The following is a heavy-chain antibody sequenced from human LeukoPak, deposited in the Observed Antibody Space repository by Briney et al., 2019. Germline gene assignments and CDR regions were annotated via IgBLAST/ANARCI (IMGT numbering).Heavy chain of an antibody. Sequence: SETLSLTCAVYGGSFSGYYWSWVRQPPGKGLEWIGEINHSGSTNYNPSLKSRVTISVDTSKNQFSLKLSSVTAADTAVYYCARGVNWFDPWGQGTLVTVSS. CDR2: INHSGST. J-gene: IGHJ5*02. CDR1: GGSFSGYY. V-gene: IGHV4-34*01. CDR3: ARGVNWFDP.